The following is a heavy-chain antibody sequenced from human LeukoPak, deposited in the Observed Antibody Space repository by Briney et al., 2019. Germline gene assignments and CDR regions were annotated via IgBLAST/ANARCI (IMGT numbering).Heavy chain of an antibody. D-gene: IGHD1-26*01. CDR2: IYYSGST. CDR1: GGSISSHY. Sequence: SETLSLTCTVSGGSISSHYWSWIRQPPGKGLEWIGYIYYSGSTYYNPSLKSRVTISVDTSKNQFSLKLSSVTAADTAVYYCARGPGYSTYDYWGQGTLVTVSS. V-gene: IGHV4-59*11. J-gene: IGHJ4*02. CDR3: ARGPGYSTYDY.